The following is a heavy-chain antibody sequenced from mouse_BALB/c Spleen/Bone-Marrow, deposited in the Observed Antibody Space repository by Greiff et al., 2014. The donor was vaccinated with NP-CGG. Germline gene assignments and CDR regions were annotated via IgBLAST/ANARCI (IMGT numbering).Heavy chain of an antibody. J-gene: IGHJ4*01. CDR1: GFNIKDTY. V-gene: IGHV14-3*02. CDR3: AQGYDWAMDY. Sequence: VQLKESGAELVKPGASVKLSCTASGFNIKDTYIHRVKQRPEQGLEWIGRIDPANGNTKYDPKFQGKATITTDTSSNTAYLQLSSLTSEDTAVYYCAQGYDWAMDYWGQGTSVTVSS. D-gene: IGHD2-14*01. CDR2: IDPANGNT.